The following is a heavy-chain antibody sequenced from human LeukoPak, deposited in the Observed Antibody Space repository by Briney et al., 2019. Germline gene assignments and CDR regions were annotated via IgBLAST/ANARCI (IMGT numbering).Heavy chain of an antibody. CDR2: ISSSSGTYI. V-gene: IGHV3-21*01. CDR1: GFIFTSYS. D-gene: IGHD5-18*01. Sequence: GGALRLSCEASGFIFTSYSMNWVRQAPGKGLEWVSSISSSSGTYIYYADSVKGRYTISRDNDKNSLYLQMDSLRAEDTAVYYCARRAMTERGHSYGLDYWGQGTLVTVSS. CDR3: ARRAMTERGHSYGLDY. J-gene: IGHJ4*02.